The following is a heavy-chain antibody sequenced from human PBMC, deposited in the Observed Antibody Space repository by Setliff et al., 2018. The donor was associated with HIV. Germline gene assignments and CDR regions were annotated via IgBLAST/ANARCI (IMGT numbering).Heavy chain of an antibody. CDR1: GYTFTSYG. CDR3: ARQDGTTVLSKDFDY. CDR2: ISGYSGNT. V-gene: IGHV1-18*01. Sequence: GASVKVSCKASGYTFTSYGVSWVRQAPGQGLEWMGWISGYSGNTNYAQKLQGRVTMTTDTSTSTAYMELSSLRSDDTAVYYCARQDGTTVLSKDFDYWARERWSPSP. D-gene: IGHD4-17*01. J-gene: IGHJ4*02.